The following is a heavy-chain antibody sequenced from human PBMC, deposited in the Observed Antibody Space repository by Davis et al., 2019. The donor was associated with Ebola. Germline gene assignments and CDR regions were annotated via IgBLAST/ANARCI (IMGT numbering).Heavy chain of an antibody. Sequence: GESLKISCAASGFTFSGSAMPWVRQVSGQGLEWVGRIRSKANRYATAYAASVKGRFTISRDDSKKTAYLQMNSLKTEDTAGYYGTTHSAWHYYGMDVWGQGTTVTVSS. CDR1: GFTFSGSA. CDR2: IRSKANRYAT. CDR3: TTHSAWHYYGMDV. D-gene: IGHD1-26*01. J-gene: IGHJ6*02. V-gene: IGHV3-73*01.